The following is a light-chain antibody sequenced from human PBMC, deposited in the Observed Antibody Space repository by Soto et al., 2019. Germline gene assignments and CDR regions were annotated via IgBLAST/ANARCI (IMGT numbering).Light chain of an antibody. V-gene: IGKV3-20*01. CDR1: QSVRSN. Sequence: ETGMKHSPASLSLSTGEGASLSCRASQSVRSNLAWYQQKPGQAPRLLIYGASSRATGIPDRFSGSGSGTDFTLSISRLEPEDFAVYYCQQYSSLWTFGQGTKVDIK. CDR3: QQYSSLWT. CDR2: GAS. J-gene: IGKJ1*01.